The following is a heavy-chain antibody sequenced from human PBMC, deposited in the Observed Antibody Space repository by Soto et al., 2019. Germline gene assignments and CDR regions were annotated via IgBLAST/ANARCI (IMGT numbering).Heavy chain of an antibody. J-gene: IGHJ4*02. V-gene: IGHV4-38-2*01. CDR2: IYHSGTT. CDR1: GDSISSGYY. Sequence: SETLSLTCAVSGDSISSGYYWAWIRQPPGKGLEWIGSIYHSGTTYYNPSLKSRVTILVDTSKNQFSLKLSSVTAADSAVYYCAKFDSWGQGTQVTVSS. CDR3: AKFDS.